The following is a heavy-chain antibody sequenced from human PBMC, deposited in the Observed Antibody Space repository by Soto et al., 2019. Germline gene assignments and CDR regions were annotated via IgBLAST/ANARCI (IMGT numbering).Heavy chain of an antibody. J-gene: IGHJ6*03. Sequence: GGSLRLSCAASGFTFSSYAMSWVRQAPGKGLEWVSAISGSGGSTYYADSVKGRFTISRDNSKNTLYLQMNSLRAEDTAVYYCAKCNLEWSLYYYYYMDVWGKGTTVTVSS. CDR2: ISGSGGST. CDR3: AKCNLEWSLYYYYYMDV. V-gene: IGHV3-23*01. D-gene: IGHD3-3*01. CDR1: GFTFSSYA.